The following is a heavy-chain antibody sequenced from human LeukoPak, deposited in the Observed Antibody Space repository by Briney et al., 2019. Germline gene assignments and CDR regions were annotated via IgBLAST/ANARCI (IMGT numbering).Heavy chain of an antibody. Sequence: GESLKISCKGSGYNFTSYWIGWVRQMPGKGLEWMGIIYPGDSDTRYSPSFQGQVTISADKSISTAYLQWSSLKASDTAMYYCATMGIAARNRLDYWGQGTLVTVSS. D-gene: IGHD6-25*01. J-gene: IGHJ4*02. V-gene: IGHV5-51*01. CDR3: ATMGIAARNRLDY. CDR2: IYPGDSDT. CDR1: GYNFTSYW.